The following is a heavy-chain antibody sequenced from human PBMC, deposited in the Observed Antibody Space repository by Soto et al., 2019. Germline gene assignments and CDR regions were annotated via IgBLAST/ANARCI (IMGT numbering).Heavy chain of an antibody. J-gene: IGHJ5*02. Sequence: SVKVSCKASGGTFSSYAISWVRQAPGQGLEWMGGIIPIFGTANYAQKFQGRVTITADKSTSTAYMELSSLRSEDTAVYYCARVKRGLWSTTKIWENLFDPWGQGTLVTSPQ. CDR2: IIPIFGTA. V-gene: IGHV1-69*06. D-gene: IGHD2-2*01. CDR1: GGTFSSYA. CDR3: ARVKRGLWSTTKIWENLFDP.